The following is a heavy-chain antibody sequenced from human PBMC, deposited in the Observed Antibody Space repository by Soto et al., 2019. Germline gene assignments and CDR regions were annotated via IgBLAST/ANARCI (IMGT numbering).Heavy chain of an antibody. D-gene: IGHD3-22*01. J-gene: IGHJ3*02. V-gene: IGHV1-58*01. CDR1: GFTFTSSA. CDR3: ATYPRTYDRRGYYPDAFDI. Sequence: QMQLVQSGREVKKPGTSVKVSCKASGFTFTSSAVQWVRQARGQGLEWIGWIVVGSGNTNYAQKFQERVTITRDMSTSTAYMELSILRSEDTAVYYCATYPRTYDRRGYYPDAFDIWGPGTMVTVSS. CDR2: IVVGSGNT.